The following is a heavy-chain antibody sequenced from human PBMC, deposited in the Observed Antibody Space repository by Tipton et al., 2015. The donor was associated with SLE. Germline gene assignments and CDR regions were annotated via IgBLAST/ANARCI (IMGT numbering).Heavy chain of an antibody. Sequence: LRLSCSVYGGSFSNYYWTWIRQPPGKGLEWIGAINHSGSTSYNPSLQSRVSMSVDTSKNRFSLKLKTVTAADTAVYYCARSTPDEFDFWGHGTLVTVSS. CDR2: INHSGST. CDR1: GGSFSNYY. D-gene: IGHD5/OR15-5a*01. CDR3: ARSTPDEFDF. J-gene: IGHJ4*01. V-gene: IGHV4-34*01.